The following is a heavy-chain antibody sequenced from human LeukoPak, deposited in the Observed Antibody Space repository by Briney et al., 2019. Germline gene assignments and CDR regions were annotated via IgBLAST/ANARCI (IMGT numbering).Heavy chain of an antibody. CDR3: ARGPNSNWSGLDF. CDR2: IGSSGGSI. CDR1: GFTVSSNY. J-gene: IGHJ4*02. Sequence: GGSLRLSCAASGFTVSSNYMSWVRQAPGKGLEWISYIGSSGGSINYADSVKGRFTISRDNAKNTLYLQVNNLRAEDTAVYYCARGPNSNWSGLDFWGQGTLLTVSS. V-gene: IGHV3-11*04. D-gene: IGHD6-6*01.